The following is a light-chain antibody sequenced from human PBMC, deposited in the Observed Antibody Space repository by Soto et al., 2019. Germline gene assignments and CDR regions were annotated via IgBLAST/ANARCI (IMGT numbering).Light chain of an antibody. V-gene: IGLV1-51*02. CDR2: ENN. CDR3: GTWDSSLSAVV. CDR1: SSNIGNNY. J-gene: IGLJ2*01. Sequence: QSVLTQPPSVSAAPGQKVTISCSGSSSNIGNNYVSWYQQLPGTAPKLLIYENNKRPSGSPDRFSGSKSGTSATLGITGLPTGDEADYYCGTWDSSLSAVVFGGGTKLTVL.